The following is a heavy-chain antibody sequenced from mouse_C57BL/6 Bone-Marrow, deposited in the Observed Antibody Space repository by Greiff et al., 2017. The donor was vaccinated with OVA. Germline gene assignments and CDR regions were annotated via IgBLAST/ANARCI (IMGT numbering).Heavy chain of an antibody. Sequence: QVTLKESGPGILQSSQTLSLTCSFSGFSLSTSGMGVSWTRQPSGKGLEWLAHIYWDADKRYNPFLKRRPTISKDTSRNQVFLKITSVDTADTATYYCARSPDYYGSSPFAYWGQGTLVTVSA. J-gene: IGHJ3*01. CDR1: GFSLSTSGMG. V-gene: IGHV8-12*01. CDR3: ARSPDYYGSSPFAY. CDR2: IYWDADK. D-gene: IGHD1-1*01.